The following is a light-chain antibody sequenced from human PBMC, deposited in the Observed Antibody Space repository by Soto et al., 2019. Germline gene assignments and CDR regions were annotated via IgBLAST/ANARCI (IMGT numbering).Light chain of an antibody. J-gene: IGLJ2*01. CDR1: VLAKKY. Sequence: SYELTQPSSVSVSPGQTARITCSGDVLAKKYARWFQQKPGQAPVLVIYKDSERPSGIPERFSGSSSGTTVTLTISGAQVEDEADYYCYSAADNKHHVVFGGGTKVTVL. CDR3: YSAADNKHHVV. V-gene: IGLV3-27*01. CDR2: KDS.